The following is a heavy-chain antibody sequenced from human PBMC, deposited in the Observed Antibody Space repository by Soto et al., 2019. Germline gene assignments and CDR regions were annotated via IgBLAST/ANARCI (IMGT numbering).Heavy chain of an antibody. CDR2: IYYSGST. CDR1: GGSISSGGYY. D-gene: IGHD1-26*01. J-gene: IGHJ4*02. Sequence: QVQLQESGPGLVKPSQTLSLTCTVSGGSISSGGYYWSWIRQHPGKGLEWIGYIYYSGSTYYNPSRKGRVTISVDTSKNQFSLKLSSVTAADTDVYYCAREGGIVGATAADYWGQGTLVTVSS. CDR3: AREGGIVGATAADY. V-gene: IGHV4-31*03.